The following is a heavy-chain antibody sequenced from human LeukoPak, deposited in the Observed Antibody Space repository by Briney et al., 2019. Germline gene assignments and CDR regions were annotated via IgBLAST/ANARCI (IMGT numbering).Heavy chain of an antibody. CDR2: IYYSGST. J-gene: IGHJ6*03. CDR1: GGSISSSSYY. CDR3: ARHGSGQGHYYYYYMDV. Sequence: SETLSLTCTVSGGSISSSSYYWGWIRQPPGKGLEWIGSIYYSGSTYYNPSLKSRVTISVDTSKNQFSLKLSSVTAADTAVYYCARHGSGQGHYYYYYMDVWGKGTTVTISS. V-gene: IGHV4-39*01. D-gene: IGHD3-10*01.